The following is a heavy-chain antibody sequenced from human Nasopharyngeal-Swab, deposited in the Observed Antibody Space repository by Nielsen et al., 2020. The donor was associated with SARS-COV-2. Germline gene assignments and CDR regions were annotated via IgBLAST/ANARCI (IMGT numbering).Heavy chain of an antibody. V-gene: IGHV1-18*04. D-gene: IGHD2-21*02. Sequence: ASVKVSCKASGYTFTSYGISWVRQAPGQGLEWMGWISAYNGNTSYAQKLQGRVTMTTDTSTSTAYMELRSLRSDDTAVYYCARLSYCGGDCYWSFIDHWGQGTLVTVSS. CDR2: ISAYNGNT. CDR1: GYTFTSYG. CDR3: ARLSYCGGDCYWSFIDH. J-gene: IGHJ4*02.